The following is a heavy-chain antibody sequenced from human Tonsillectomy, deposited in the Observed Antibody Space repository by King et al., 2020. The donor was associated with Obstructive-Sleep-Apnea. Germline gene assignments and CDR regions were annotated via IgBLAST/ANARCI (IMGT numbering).Heavy chain of an antibody. Sequence: VQLQESGPGRVKPSETLSLICTVSGGSISTYHWNWIRQSPGKGLGWMGYVHYSGTTNYNPSLKSRGTISVDTSKNQFYLKWSSVTAADTDMYYCVRLDDSKCCHFDYWGQGNPVTVSS. CDR1: GGSISTYH. V-gene: IGHV4-59*08. CDR3: VRLDDSKCCHFDY. CDR2: VHYSGTT. D-gene: IGHD3-16*01. J-gene: IGHJ4*02.